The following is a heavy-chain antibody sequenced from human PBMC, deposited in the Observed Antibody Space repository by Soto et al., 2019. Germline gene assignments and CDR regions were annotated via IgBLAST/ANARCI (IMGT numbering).Heavy chain of an antibody. D-gene: IGHD3-3*01. J-gene: IGHJ5*02. CDR2: ISAYNGNT. CDR3: ARGGRFLEWWYNWFDP. V-gene: IGHV1-18*01. CDR1: GYTFTSYG. Sequence: QVQLVQSGAEVKKPGASVKVSCKASGYTFTSYGISWVRQAPGQGLEWMGWISAYNGNTNYAQKLQGRVTMTTDTATSTACRGVRGLRSDDTAVYYCARGGRFLEWWYNWFDPWGQGTLVTVSS.